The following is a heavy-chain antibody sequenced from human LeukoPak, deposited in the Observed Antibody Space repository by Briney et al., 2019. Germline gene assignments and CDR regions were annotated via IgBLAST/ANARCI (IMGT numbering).Heavy chain of an antibody. Sequence: PSETLSLTCTVSGGSVSSGSYYWSWIRQPPGKGLEWIGYIYYSGSTNYNPSLKSRVTISVDTSKNQFSLKLSSVTAADTAVYYCARGSIRFRNWFDPWGQGTLVTVSS. CDR2: IYYSGST. CDR3: ARGSIRFRNWFDP. D-gene: IGHD3-3*01. CDR1: GGSVSSGSYY. J-gene: IGHJ5*02. V-gene: IGHV4-61*01.